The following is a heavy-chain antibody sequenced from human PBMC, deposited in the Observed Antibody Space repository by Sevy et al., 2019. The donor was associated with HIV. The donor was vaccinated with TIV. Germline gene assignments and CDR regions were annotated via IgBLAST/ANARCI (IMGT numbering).Heavy chain of an antibody. CDR3: AKCRPHYDFWSGPLDY. D-gene: IGHD3-3*01. J-gene: IGHJ4*02. Sequence: GGSLRLSCAASGFTFSSYGMHWVRQAPGKGLEWVAVISYDGSNKYYADSVKGRFTISRDNSKNTLYLQMNSLRAEDTAVYYCAKCRPHYDFWSGPLDYWGQGTLVTVSS. CDR2: ISYDGSNK. V-gene: IGHV3-30*18. CDR1: GFTFSSYG.